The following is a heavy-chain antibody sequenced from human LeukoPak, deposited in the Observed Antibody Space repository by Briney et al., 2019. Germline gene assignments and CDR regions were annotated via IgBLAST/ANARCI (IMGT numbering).Heavy chain of an antibody. CDR3: ASSGMCSGSTCYDLYFDY. CDR1: GFTFSSYA. Sequence: PGGSLRLSCAASGFTFSSYAMSWVRQAPGKGLEWVSAISGSGGSTYHADSVKGWFTISRDNSKNTLYLQMNSLRAEDTAVYYCASSGMCSGSTCYDLYFDYWGQGTLVTVSS. J-gene: IGHJ4*02. V-gene: IGHV3-23*01. CDR2: ISGSGGST. D-gene: IGHD2-15*01.